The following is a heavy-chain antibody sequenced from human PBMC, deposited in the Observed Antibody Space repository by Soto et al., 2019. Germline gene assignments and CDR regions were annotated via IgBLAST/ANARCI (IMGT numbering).Heavy chain of an antibody. CDR3: ARRPLDSIGWGAIDY. Sequence: QVQLQESGPGLVKPSETLSLTCTVSGGSISSDYWSWIRQPPGTGLEWIGYIYYSRSTNYNPSLKRGVNIPVATSENQFYLQLGSVTAAVTAVYYGARRPLDSIGWGAIDYWGQGTLVTVSS. J-gene: IGHJ4*02. V-gene: IGHV4-59*01. D-gene: IGHD6-19*01. CDR2: IYYSRST. CDR1: GGSISSDY.